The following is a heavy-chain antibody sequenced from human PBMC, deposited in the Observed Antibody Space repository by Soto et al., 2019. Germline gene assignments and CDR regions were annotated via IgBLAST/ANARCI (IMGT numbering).Heavy chain of an antibody. D-gene: IGHD3-10*01. CDR1: GYTFTSYG. Sequence: QVQLVQSGAEVKKPGASVKVSCKASGYTFTSYGIAWVRQAPGQGLEWMAWINGYNGNTQYAQKAQGRVTMTTDTSTNTAYMELRSLRSDDTAVYYCAREGTYARSLDYWGQGTLVTVSS. CDR2: INGYNGNT. V-gene: IGHV1-18*01. J-gene: IGHJ4*02. CDR3: AREGTYARSLDY.